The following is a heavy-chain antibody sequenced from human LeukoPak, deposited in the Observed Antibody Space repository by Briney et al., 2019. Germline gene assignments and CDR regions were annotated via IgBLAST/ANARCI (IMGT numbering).Heavy chain of an antibody. V-gene: IGHV3-30*18. CDR1: GFTFSTYA. Sequence: GGSLRLSCVGSGFTFSTYAMNWVRQAPGKGLEWVAVISYDGSNKYYADSVKGRFTISRDNSKNTLYLQMNSLRAEDTAVYYCAKDLFCSGGSCYSYYYYYGMDVWGQGTTVTVSS. D-gene: IGHD2-15*01. CDR3: AKDLFCSGGSCYSYYYYYGMDV. CDR2: ISYDGSNK. J-gene: IGHJ6*02.